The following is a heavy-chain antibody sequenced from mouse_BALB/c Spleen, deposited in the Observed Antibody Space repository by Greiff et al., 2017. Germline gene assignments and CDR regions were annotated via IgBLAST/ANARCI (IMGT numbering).Heavy chain of an antibody. CDR1: GYTFTSYY. D-gene: IGHD2-1*01. CDR3: TRDGNHSYWYFDV. CDR2: INPSNGGT. J-gene: IGHJ1*01. Sequence: QVQLKESGAELVKPGASVKLSCKASGYTFTSYYMYWVKQRPGQGLEWIGEINPSNGGTNFNEKFKSKATLTVDKSSSTAYMQLSSLTSEDSAVYYCTRDGNHSYWYFDVWGAGTTVTVSS. V-gene: IGHV1S81*02.